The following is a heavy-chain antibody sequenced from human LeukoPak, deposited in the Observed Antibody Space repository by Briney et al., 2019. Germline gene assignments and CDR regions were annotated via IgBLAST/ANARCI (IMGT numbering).Heavy chain of an antibody. CDR1: GFTFSSYG. V-gene: IGHV3-23*01. D-gene: IGHD3-10*01. CDR2: ISGSGGST. Sequence: GGSLRLSCAASGFTFSSYGMSWVRQAPGKGLEWVSAISGSGGSTYYADSVKGRFTISRDNSKNTLYLQMNSLRAEDTAVYYCARLRMVRVLNWFDPWGQGTLVTVSS. J-gene: IGHJ5*02. CDR3: ARLRMVRVLNWFDP.